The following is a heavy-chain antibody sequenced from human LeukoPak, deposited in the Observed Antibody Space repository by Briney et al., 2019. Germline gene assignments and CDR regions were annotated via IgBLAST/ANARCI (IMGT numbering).Heavy chain of an antibody. D-gene: IGHD5-18*01. J-gene: IGHJ3*02. Sequence: SETLSLTCTVSGGSINNYFWFWIRQSPGKGLEWIGYIYNSVSTSYNPSLKSRVTVSVDTSKNQISLNLSSVTAADTAVYYCARDGYSFGYGAFDIWGQGTMATVSS. CDR3: ARDGYSFGYGAFDI. CDR1: GGSINNYF. V-gene: IGHV4-59*01. CDR2: IYNSVST.